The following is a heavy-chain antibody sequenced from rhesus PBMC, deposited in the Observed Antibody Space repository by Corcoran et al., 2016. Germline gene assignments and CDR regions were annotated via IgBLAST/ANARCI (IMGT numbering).Heavy chain of an antibody. CDR2: ISGSSGST. D-gene: IGHD6-37*01. J-gene: IGHJ4*01. CDR3: ARHPVFVVPSSGWSGGFDY. V-gene: IGHV4-99*01. Sequence: QVQLQESGPGLVKPSETLSLTCAVSGYSISSGYYWGWIRQPPGKGLEYIWYISGSSGSTYYNPSLKSRVTISKDTSKNQFSLKLSSVTAADTAVYYCARHPVFVVPSSGWSGGFDYWGQGVLVTVSS. CDR1: GYSISSGYY.